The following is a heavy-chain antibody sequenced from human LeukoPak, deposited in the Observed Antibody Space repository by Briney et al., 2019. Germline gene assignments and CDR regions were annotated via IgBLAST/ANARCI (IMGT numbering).Heavy chain of an antibody. CDR2: IIPIFGTA. Sequence: ASVKVSCKASGGTFSSYAISWVRQAPGQGLEWMGGIIPIFGTANYAQKFQGRVTITADESTSTAYMELSSLRSEDTAVYYCASEGYSSGWYAYWGQGTLVTVSS. J-gene: IGHJ4*02. V-gene: IGHV1-69*13. CDR1: GGTFSSYA. CDR3: ASEGYSSGWYAY. D-gene: IGHD6-19*01.